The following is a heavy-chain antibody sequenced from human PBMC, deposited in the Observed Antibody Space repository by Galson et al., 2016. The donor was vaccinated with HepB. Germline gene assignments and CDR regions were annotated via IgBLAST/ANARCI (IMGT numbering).Heavy chain of an antibody. CDR1: GYTFTNYG. D-gene: IGHD3-22*01. J-gene: IGHJ4*02. CDR3: ARDGDSSGYYYGFDY. V-gene: IGHV1-18*01. Sequence: SVKVSCKASGYTFTNYGISWVRQTPGQGLEWMGWISGHNGNTNHAQKFQGRVTMTTDTSTSTAYMELRSLRSDDTALYYCARDGDSSGYYYGFDYWGQGTLVTVSS. CDR2: ISGHNGNT.